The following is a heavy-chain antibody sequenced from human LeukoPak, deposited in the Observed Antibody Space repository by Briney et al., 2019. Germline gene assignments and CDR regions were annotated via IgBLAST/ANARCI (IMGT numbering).Heavy chain of an antibody. CDR2: IWYDGSNK. Sequence: PGRSLRLSCAASGFTFSSYGMHWVRQAPGKGLEWVAVIWYDGSNKYYADSVKGRFTISRDNSKNTLYLQMNSLRAEDTAVYYCAFSGYYFYHVDYWGQGTLVTVSS. CDR1: GFTFSSYG. J-gene: IGHJ4*02. CDR3: AFSGYYFYHVDY. D-gene: IGHD3-22*01. V-gene: IGHV3-33*01.